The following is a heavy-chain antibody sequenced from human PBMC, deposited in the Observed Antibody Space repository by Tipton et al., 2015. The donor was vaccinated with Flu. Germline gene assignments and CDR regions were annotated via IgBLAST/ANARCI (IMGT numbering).Heavy chain of an antibody. Sequence: TLSLTCAVSGDSISSDYYWGWIRQFPGKGLEWIGTVSRTGSTNYNPSLKSRVTISVDTSKNQFSLKLSSVTAADTAVYYCARAKAVASPLYNWFDPWGQGTLVTVSS. J-gene: IGHJ5*02. CDR3: ARAKAVASPLYNWFDP. CDR1: GDSISSDYY. V-gene: IGHV4-38-2*01. CDR2: VSRTGST. D-gene: IGHD6-19*01.